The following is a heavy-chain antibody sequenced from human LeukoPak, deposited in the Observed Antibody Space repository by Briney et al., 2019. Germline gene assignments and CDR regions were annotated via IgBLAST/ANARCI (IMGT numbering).Heavy chain of an antibody. Sequence: GGSLRLSCAASGFTFSSYAMSWVRQAPGKGLEWVAVKSYDGSSKYHADSVKGRFTISRDNSKNTLYLQMNSLRAEDTAVYYCAKDLFAMTQWEQLGYWGQGTLVTVSS. V-gene: IGHV3-30*18. CDR2: KSYDGSSK. D-gene: IGHD1-26*01. CDR3: AKDLFAMTQWEQLGY. CDR1: GFTFSSYA. J-gene: IGHJ4*02.